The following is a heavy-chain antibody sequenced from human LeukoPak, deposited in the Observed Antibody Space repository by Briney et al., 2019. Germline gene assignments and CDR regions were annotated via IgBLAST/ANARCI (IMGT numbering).Heavy chain of an antibody. D-gene: IGHD1-1*01. CDR2: IYYSGST. J-gene: IGHJ4*02. CDR1: GGSISSGDYY. Sequence: SETLSLTCTVSGGSISSGDYYWSWIRQPPGKGLEWIGYIYYSGSTYYNPSLKSRVTISVDTSKNQFSLKLSSVTAADTAVYYCARDPSTGNRITAPLRDYWGRGTLVTVSS. CDR3: ARDPSTGNRITAPLRDY. V-gene: IGHV4-30-4*01.